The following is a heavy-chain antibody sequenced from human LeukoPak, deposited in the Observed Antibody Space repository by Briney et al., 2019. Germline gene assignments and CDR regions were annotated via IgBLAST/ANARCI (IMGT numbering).Heavy chain of an antibody. J-gene: IGHJ5*02. CDR3: ARAPDDYGDLNWFDP. Sequence: ASVKVSCKASGGTFSSYAISWVRQAPGQGLEWMGGIIPIFGTANYAQKFQGRVTITTDESTSTAYMELSSLRSEDTAVYYCARAPDDYGDLNWFDPWGQGTLVTVPS. CDR1: GGTFSSYA. CDR2: IIPIFGTA. V-gene: IGHV1-69*05. D-gene: IGHD4-17*01.